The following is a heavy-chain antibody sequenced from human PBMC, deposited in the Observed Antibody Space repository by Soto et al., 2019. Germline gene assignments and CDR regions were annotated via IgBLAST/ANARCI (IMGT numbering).Heavy chain of an antibody. CDR2: IIPVFRTP. V-gene: IGHV1-69*12. CDR1: GGTFNNYA. CDR3: ARGRYCSGSKCKPYHYGMDV. D-gene: IGHD2-15*01. J-gene: IGHJ6*02. Sequence: QVQLVQSGAEVKKPGTSVKVSCKASGGTFNNYAISWVRQVPGQGPEWMGGIIPVFRTPIYAQRFQGNVTITADESTTTAYMELSSLNSEDTAVYYCARGRYCSGSKCKPYHYGMDVWGQGTTVTVSS.